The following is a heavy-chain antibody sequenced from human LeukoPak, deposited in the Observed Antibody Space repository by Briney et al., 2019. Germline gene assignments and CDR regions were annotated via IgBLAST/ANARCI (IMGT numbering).Heavy chain of an antibody. CDR2: IYYSGST. Sequence: SETLSLTCTVSGGSISSYYWSWIRQPPGKGLEWIGYIYYSGSTNYNPSLKSRVTISVDTSKNQFSLKPSSVTAADTAVYYCARSRSAGYSYGYYCDYWGQGTLVTVSS. V-gene: IGHV4-59*08. CDR1: GGSISSYY. J-gene: IGHJ4*02. CDR3: ARSRSAGYSYGYYCDY. D-gene: IGHD5-18*01.